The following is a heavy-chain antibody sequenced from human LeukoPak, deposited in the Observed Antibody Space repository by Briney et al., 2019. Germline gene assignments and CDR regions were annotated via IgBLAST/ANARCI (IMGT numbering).Heavy chain of an antibody. Sequence: PGGSLRLSCAASGFTFSSYGMHWVRQAPGKGLEWVAVIWYDGSNKYYADSVKGRFTISRDNSKNTLYLQMNSLRAEDTAVYYCARGRRVLLWFGESYYFDYWGQGTLVTVSS. CDR2: IWYDGSNK. V-gene: IGHV3-30*19. CDR3: ARGRRVLLWFGESYYFDY. J-gene: IGHJ4*02. CDR1: GFTFSSYG. D-gene: IGHD3-10*01.